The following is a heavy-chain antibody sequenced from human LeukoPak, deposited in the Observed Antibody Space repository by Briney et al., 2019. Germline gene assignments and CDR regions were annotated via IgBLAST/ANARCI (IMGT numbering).Heavy chain of an antibody. CDR1: GFTFSSYA. D-gene: IGHD1-7*01. CDR2: ISYDGSNK. Sequence: GGSLRLSCAASGFTFSSYAMHWVRQAPGKGLEWVAVISYDGSNKYYADSVKGRFTISRDNSKNTLYLQMNSLRAEDTAVYYCARDGITGTTFYWFDPWGQGTLVTVSS. CDR3: ARDGITGTTFYWFDP. V-gene: IGHV3-30*04. J-gene: IGHJ5*02.